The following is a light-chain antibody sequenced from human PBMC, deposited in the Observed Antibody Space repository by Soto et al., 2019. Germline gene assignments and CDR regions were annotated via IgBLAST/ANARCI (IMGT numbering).Light chain of an antibody. Sequence: EIVLTQSPATLSLSPGERAILSCRASQSVRNYFAWYQQKPGQAPMLLIYDASNRATGIPARFSGSGSGTDFTLTISRLEPEDFAVYYCQPLVNGPTFGPGTKVDIK. CDR3: QPLVNGPT. CDR2: DAS. V-gene: IGKV3-11*01. CDR1: QSVRNY. J-gene: IGKJ3*01.